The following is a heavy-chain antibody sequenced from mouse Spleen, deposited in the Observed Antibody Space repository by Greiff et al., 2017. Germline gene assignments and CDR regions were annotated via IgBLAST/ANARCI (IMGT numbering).Heavy chain of an antibody. Sequence: QVQLQQPGAELVMPGASVKLSCKASGYTFTSYWMHWVKQRPGQGLEWIGEIDPSDSYTNYNQKFKGKATLTVDKSSSTAYMQLSSLTSEDSAVYYCARKTYYGNHIYAMDYWGQGTSVTVSS. V-gene: IGHV1-69*01. D-gene: IGHD2-10*01. CDR1: GYTFTSYW. CDR3: ARKTYYGNHIYAMDY. J-gene: IGHJ4*01. CDR2: IDPSDSYT.